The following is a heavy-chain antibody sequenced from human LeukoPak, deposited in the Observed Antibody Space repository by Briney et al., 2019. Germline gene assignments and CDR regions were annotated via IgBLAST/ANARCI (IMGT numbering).Heavy chain of an antibody. CDR3: ARDRGGITMIVVVITSYFDY. Sequence: PGGSLRLSCAASGFTFSSYVMSWVRQAPGKGLEWVSAISGSGGSTYYADSVKGRFTISRDNSKNTLYLQMNSLRAEDTAVYYCARDRGGITMIVVVITSYFDYWGQGTLVTVSS. CDR1: GFTFSSYV. V-gene: IGHV3-23*01. J-gene: IGHJ4*02. D-gene: IGHD3-22*01. CDR2: ISGSGGST.